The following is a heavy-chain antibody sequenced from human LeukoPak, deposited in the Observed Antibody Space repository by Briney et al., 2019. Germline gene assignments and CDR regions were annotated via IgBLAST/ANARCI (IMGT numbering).Heavy chain of an antibody. D-gene: IGHD1-26*01. V-gene: IGHV1-69*13. CDR1: GGTFTSYA. Sequence: GASVKVSCKASGGTFTSYAISGVRQARGQGLEWMGGIIPIFGTANYAQKFQGRVTITSDESTSTAYMELSSLRSEDTAVYYCSRGSYGINWFDPWGQGTLVTVTS. J-gene: IGHJ5*02. CDR2: IIPIFGTA. CDR3: SRGSYGINWFDP.